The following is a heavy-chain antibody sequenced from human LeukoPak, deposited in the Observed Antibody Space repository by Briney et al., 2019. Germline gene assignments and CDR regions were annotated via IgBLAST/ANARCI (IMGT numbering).Heavy chain of an antibody. D-gene: IGHD2-15*01. CDR2: ISSSSSNI. J-gene: IGHJ3*02. CDR3: ASPRGAANDAFDI. V-gene: IGHV3-21*01. CDR1: GFTFSSYT. Sequence: GGSLRLSCAASGFTFSSYTMNWVRQAPGKGLEWVSSISSSSSNIYYADSVKGRFTIARDNAKNSLDLQMNSLRAEDTGVYYCASPRGAANDAFDIWGQGTMVTVSS.